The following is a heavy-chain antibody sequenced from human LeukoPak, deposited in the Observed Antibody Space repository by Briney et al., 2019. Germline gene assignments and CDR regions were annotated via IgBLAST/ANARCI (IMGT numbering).Heavy chain of an antibody. Sequence: GGSLRLSCAASGFTFSSYGMYWVRQAPGKGLEWVAFIRYDGSNKYYTDSVKGRFTISRDNSKNTLYLQMNSLRAEDTAVYYCARDCSSSWYGDWFDPWGQGTLVTVSS. CDR3: ARDCSSSWYGDWFDP. D-gene: IGHD6-13*01. CDR2: IRYDGSNK. V-gene: IGHV3-30*02. J-gene: IGHJ5*02. CDR1: GFTFSSYG.